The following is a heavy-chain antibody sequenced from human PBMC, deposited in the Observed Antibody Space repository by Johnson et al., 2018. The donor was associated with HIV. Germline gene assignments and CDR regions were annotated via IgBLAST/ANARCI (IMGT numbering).Heavy chain of an antibody. CDR1: GFTFSSYG. D-gene: IGHD6-13*01. Sequence: VHLVESGGGVVQPGRSLRLSCAASGFTFSSYGMHWVRQAPGKGLEWVANIKEDGSEKYYVDSVKGRFTISRDNAKNSLYLQMNSLRAEDTAVYYCARIAAAAIDAFDIWGQGTMVTVSS. J-gene: IGHJ3*02. V-gene: IGHV3-7*04. CDR2: IKEDGSEK. CDR3: ARIAAAAIDAFDI.